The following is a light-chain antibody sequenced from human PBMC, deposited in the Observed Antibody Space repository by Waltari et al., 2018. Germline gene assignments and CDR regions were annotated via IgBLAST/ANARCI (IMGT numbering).Light chain of an antibody. V-gene: IGKV2-28*01. CDR3: MQALQTPLT. CDR1: QSLLHSNGYND. CDR2: LGS. Sequence: DIVMTQTPLSLPVTPGEPASISCRSSQSLLHSNGYNDLDWYLQKPGQAPQLLIYLGSMRGSGVPDRFSGSGSGTDFTLKISRVEAEDVGVYYCMQALQTPLTFGPGTKVDIK. J-gene: IGKJ3*01.